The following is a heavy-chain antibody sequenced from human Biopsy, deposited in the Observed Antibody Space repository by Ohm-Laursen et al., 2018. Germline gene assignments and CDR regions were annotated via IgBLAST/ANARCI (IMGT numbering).Heavy chain of an antibody. V-gene: IGHV1-2*02. CDR2: ISPKSGGT. Sequence: GSSVKVSCKFSGGSFSNYAVSWVRQAPGQGLEWMGWISPKSGGTNYAQKFQGNITMTKNTSMSTAYMEMSRLRSDDTAVYYCALQSVAQMKNFDYWGQGTLVTVSS. CDR1: GGSFSNYA. D-gene: IGHD6-19*01. J-gene: IGHJ4*02. CDR3: ALQSVAQMKNFDY.